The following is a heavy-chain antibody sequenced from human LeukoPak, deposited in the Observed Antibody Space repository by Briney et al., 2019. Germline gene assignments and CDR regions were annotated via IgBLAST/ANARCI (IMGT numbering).Heavy chain of an antibody. Sequence: ASVTVSCQASGYTFTDYYMHWVRQAPGQGLAWMGWINPNSGGTNYAQKFQGRVTMTRDTSISTAYMELSRLRSDDTAVYYCARGSQLFDYWGQGTLVTVSS. CDR1: GYTFTDYY. CDR2: INPNSGGT. V-gene: IGHV1-2*02. J-gene: IGHJ4*02. CDR3: ARGSQLFDY. D-gene: IGHD1-1*01.